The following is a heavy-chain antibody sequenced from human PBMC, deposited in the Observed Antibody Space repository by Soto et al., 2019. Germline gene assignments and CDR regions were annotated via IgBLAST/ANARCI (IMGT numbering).Heavy chain of an antibody. CDR2: INPNSGGT. CDR3: ARTTLRNYYGDY. CDR1: GYTFTAYY. V-gene: IGHV1-2*02. D-gene: IGHD3-22*01. Sequence: QVQLVQSGAEVKKPGASVKVSCKASGYTFTAYYLHWVRQAPGQGLEWMGWINPNSGGTSFAQKFQDRVTMIRDTSISTVYMELSRLRSDDTAVFYCARTTLRNYYGDYWGQGTLVTVAS. J-gene: IGHJ4*02.